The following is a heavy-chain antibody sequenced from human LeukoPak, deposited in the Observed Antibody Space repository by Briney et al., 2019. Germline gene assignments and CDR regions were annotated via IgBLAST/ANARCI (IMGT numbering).Heavy chain of an antibody. J-gene: IGHJ4*02. D-gene: IGHD3-10*01. CDR1: GFAFRTYA. CDR3: AKDLNYGFDS. V-gene: IGHV3-23*01. CDR2: ISGSGDKT. Sequence: GESLRLSCAASGFAFRTYAMSWVRQAPGKGLEGVSAISGSGDKTFYAESARGRFTISRDNSKNTLYLQMNSLRAEDTAVYYCAKDLNYGFDSWGQGTLVTVSS.